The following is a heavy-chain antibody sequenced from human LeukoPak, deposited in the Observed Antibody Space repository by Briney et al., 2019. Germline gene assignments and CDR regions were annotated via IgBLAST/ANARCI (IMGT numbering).Heavy chain of an antibody. Sequence: PGGSLRLSCAASGFTFSSYARSWVRQAPEKGQQWVSAISGNGDITYYADPVKGRFSGSRDNSKNTLYLQLNSLRAEDTAVYYCAKDLRGTLSSRGPFEYWGQGTLVTVSS. J-gene: IGHJ4*02. CDR3: AKDLRGTLSSRGPFEY. V-gene: IGHV3-23*01. D-gene: IGHD1-1*01. CDR1: GFTFSSYA. CDR2: ISGNGDIT.